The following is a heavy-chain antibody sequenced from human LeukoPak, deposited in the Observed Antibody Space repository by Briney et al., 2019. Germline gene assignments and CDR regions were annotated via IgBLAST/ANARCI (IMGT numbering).Heavy chain of an antibody. D-gene: IGHD3-3*02. J-gene: IGHJ6*02. CDR2: INPNSGGT. V-gene: IGHV1-2*02. CDR3: ARLAGNYYYGMDV. Sequence: EASVKVSCKASGCTFTGYYMHWVRQAPGQGLEWMGWINPNSGGTNYAQKFQGRVTMTRDTSISTAYMELSRLRSDDTAVYYCARLAGNYYYGMDVWGQGTTVSVSS. CDR1: GCTFTGYY.